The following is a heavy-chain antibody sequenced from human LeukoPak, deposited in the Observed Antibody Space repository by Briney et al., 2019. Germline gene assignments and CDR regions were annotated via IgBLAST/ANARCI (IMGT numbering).Heavy chain of an antibody. CDR3: ARFNSGSYQHYFDY. CDR2: IYYSGST. J-gene: IGHJ4*02. CDR1: GGSISSSSYY. D-gene: IGHD1-26*01. V-gene: IGHV4-39*07. Sequence: PSETLSLTCTVSGGSISSSSYYWGWIRQPPGKGLECIGSIYYSGSTYHNPSLKSRVTISIDTSKNQFSLKLSSVTAADTAVYYCARFNSGSYQHYFDYWGQGTLVTVSS.